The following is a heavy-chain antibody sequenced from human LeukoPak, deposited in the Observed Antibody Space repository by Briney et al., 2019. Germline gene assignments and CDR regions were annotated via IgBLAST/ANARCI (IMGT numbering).Heavy chain of an antibody. D-gene: IGHD5-12*01. J-gene: IGHJ4*02. CDR2: TYYRSKWYN. CDR1: GDSVSSNSAA. V-gene: IGHV6-1*01. Sequence: SQTLSLTCAISGDSVSSNSAAWNWIRQSPSRGLEWLGRTYYRSKWYNDYAVSVKSRITINPDTSKNQFSLQLNSVTPEDTAVYYCARAFFDEYIAAPNPPPFDYWGQGTLVTVSS. CDR3: ARAFFDEYIAAPNPPPFDY.